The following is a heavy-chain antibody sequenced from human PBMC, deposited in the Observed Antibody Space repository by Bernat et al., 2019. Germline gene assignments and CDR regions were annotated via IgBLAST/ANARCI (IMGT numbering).Heavy chain of an antibody. CDR1: GFTFSSYG. CDR3: AKSDGYIYYGMDV. V-gene: IGHV3-30*18. D-gene: IGHD5-18*01. Sequence: QVQLVESGGGVVQPGRSLRLSCAASGFTFSSYGMHWVRQAPSKGLEWVAVISYDGSNKYYADSVKGRFTISRDNSKNTLYLQMNSLRAEDTAVYYCAKSDGYIYYGMDVWGQGTTVTVSS. J-gene: IGHJ6*02. CDR2: ISYDGSNK.